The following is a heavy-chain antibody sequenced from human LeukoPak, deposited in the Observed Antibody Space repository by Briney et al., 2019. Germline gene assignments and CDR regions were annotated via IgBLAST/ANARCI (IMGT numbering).Heavy chain of an antibody. Sequence: SAGSLRLSCAASGFTFSSYGMSWVRQAPGKGLEWVATISGSGGTTYYADSGKGRFTTSRDNSQNTLHLQMNSLSADDTAVYYCAKDPQPGYFYYYYMDVWGKGTTVTISS. V-gene: IGHV3-23*01. D-gene: IGHD2-2*01. CDR1: GFTFSSYG. CDR3: AKDPQPGYFYYYYMDV. J-gene: IGHJ6*03. CDR2: ISGSGGTT.